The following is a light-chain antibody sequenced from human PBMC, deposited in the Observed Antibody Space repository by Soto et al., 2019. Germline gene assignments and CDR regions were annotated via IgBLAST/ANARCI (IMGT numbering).Light chain of an antibody. V-gene: IGKV2-28*01. CDR2: LGS. CDR3: MQGLQTPT. J-gene: IGKJ5*01. Sequence: EPASISCRSSQSLLHSDGYSYLDWYLQKPGQSPQLLIYLGSHRASGVPDRFSGSGSGTDFTLKISRVEAEDVGLYYCMQGLQTPTFGQGTRLENK. CDR1: QSLLHSDGYSY.